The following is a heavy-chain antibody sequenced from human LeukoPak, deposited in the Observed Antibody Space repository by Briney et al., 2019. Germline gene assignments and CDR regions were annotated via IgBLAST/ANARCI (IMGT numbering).Heavy chain of an antibody. J-gene: IGHJ4*02. CDR1: GYSITSSSW. CDR3: ARTPDY. CDR2: IYHSGTT. V-gene: IGHV4-28*01. Sequence: SDTLSLTCAVSGYSITSSSWWGWIRQPPGKGLEWIGYIYHSGTTYYNPSLQSRVTISVDTSKNQFSLKLSSVTAADTAVYYCARTPDYWGQGTLVTVSS.